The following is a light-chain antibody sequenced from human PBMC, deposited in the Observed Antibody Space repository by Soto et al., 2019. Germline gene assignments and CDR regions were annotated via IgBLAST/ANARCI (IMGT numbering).Light chain of an antibody. CDR3: QQANSFPIT. CDR2: GAS. CDR1: QSVRSN. J-gene: IGKJ3*01. V-gene: IGKV3-15*01. Sequence: EIVMTQSPATLSVSPGERAILSCRVSQSVRSNLAWYQQKPGQAPRLLIYGASTRATGIPDRFSGSGSGTEFTLTISSLQPEDFATYYCQQANSFPITFGPGTRLDIK.